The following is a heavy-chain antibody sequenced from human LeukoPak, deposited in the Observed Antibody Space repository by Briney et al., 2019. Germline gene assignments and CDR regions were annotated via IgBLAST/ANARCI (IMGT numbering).Heavy chain of an antibody. V-gene: IGHV1-69*05. CDR2: IIPIFGTA. CDR1: GGTFSSYA. Sequence: GSSVKVSCKASGGTFSSYAISWVRQAPGQGLEWMGGIIPIFGTANYAQKFQGRVTITTDESTSTAYMELSSLRSEDTAVYYCASSYTTPQYYYYYYMDVWGKGTTVTVSS. D-gene: IGHD3-16*02. CDR3: ASSYTTPQYYYYYYMDV. J-gene: IGHJ6*03.